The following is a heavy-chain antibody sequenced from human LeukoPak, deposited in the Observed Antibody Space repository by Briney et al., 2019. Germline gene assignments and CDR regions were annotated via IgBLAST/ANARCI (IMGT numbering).Heavy chain of an antibody. V-gene: IGHV4-4*07. Sequence: EPLSLTCTVSGCCISSYYCSWIRQPAGKGLEWIARIYTSGSTNYNPSPKRRLTMLSGEYKNHSSPQQIYVTAAETAVYYCARVGSGSYYNWFDPWGQGTLVTVSS. J-gene: IGHJ5*02. CDR3: ARVGSGSYYNWFDP. D-gene: IGHD3-10*01. CDR2: IYTSGST. CDR1: GCCISSYY.